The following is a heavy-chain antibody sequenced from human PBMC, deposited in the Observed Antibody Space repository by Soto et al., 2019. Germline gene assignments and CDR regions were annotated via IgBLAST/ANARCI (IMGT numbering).Heavy chain of an antibody. Sequence: HPGGSLRLSCAASGFTFSSYGMHWVRQAPGKGLEWVALIWFDGSNKHYADSVNGRFTISRDNSKNTLYLQMSSLRAEDTAVYYCARTCGYCSGGRCYGCHYFDYWGQGTLVTVSS. CDR3: ARTCGYCSGGRCYGCHYFDY. D-gene: IGHD2-15*01. CDR1: GFTFSSYG. J-gene: IGHJ4*02. CDR2: IWFDGSNK. V-gene: IGHV3-33*01.